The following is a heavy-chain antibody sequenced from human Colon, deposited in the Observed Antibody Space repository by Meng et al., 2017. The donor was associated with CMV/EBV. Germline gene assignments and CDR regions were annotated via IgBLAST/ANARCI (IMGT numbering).Heavy chain of an antibody. D-gene: IGHD6-13*01. V-gene: IGHV3-21*01. CDR2: ISGTSTYI. J-gene: IGHJ4*02. CDR1: GFTLSGYS. CDR3: ARGYSSSWSHEYFFDY. Sequence: GGSLRLSCVASGFTLSGYSMHWVRQAPGKGLEWVSSISGTSTYIYYADSVKGRFTISRDNAKSSLFLRMNSLRAEDTAVYYCARGYSSSWSHEYFFDYWGQGTLVTVSS.